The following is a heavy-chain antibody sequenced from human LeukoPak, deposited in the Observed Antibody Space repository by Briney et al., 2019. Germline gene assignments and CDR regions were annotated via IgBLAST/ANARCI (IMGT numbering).Heavy chain of an antibody. D-gene: IGHD1-26*01. V-gene: IGHV1-46*01. Sequence: ASVKVSCKASGGTFSSYAISWVRQAPGQGLEWMGVITPSGGSTTDAQKFQGRVTMTRDMSTSTVYMELSSLRSEDTAVYYCARDKGPKYSGSSQYYFDYWGQGTLVTVSS. CDR3: ARDKGPKYSGSSQYYFDY. CDR1: GGTFSSYA. J-gene: IGHJ4*02. CDR2: ITPSGGST.